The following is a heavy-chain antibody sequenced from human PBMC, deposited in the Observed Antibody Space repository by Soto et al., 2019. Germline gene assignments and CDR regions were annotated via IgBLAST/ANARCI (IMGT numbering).Heavy chain of an antibody. CDR3: IKDDCSGDTCYLGH. CDR2: ISTYNGHT. D-gene: IGHD2-15*01. J-gene: IGHJ4*02. V-gene: IGHV1-18*01. Sequence: ASVKVSCKASGYIFNTYGIAWVRQAPGQGLEWMGWISTYNGHTKYAQKHQDRVTLTTDTSTTTAYMELRSLRSDDTAVYYCIKDDCSGDTCYLGHWGQGTLVTVSS. CDR1: GYIFNTYG.